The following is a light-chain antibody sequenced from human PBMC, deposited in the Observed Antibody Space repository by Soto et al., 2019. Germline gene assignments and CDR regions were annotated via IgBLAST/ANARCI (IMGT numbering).Light chain of an antibody. J-gene: IGKJ1*01. CDR2: GAS. V-gene: IGKV3-20*01. Sequence: EIVLTQSPGTLSMSPGERATLSCRARQSLSSSSLAWYQQKPGQAPRLLISGASSRAADIPDRFSGSGSGTDFTLTINRLEPEDFAVYYCQQYDSSPRTFGEGTKVEIK. CDR3: QQYDSSPRT. CDR1: QSLSSSS.